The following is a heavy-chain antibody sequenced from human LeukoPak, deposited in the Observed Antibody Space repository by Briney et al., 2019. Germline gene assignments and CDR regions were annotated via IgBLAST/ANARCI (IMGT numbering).Heavy chain of an antibody. D-gene: IGHD5-18*01. CDR2: IRYDGSNK. J-gene: IGHJ4*02. CDR1: GFTLSSYA. CDR3: AKIEATWIQGEGALFDY. Sequence: GGSLRLSCAASGFTLSSYAMSWVRQAPGKGLEWVAFIRYDGSNKYYADSVKGRFTISRDNSKNTLYLQMNSLRAEDTAVYYCAKIEATWIQGEGALFDYWGQGTLVTVSS. V-gene: IGHV3-30*02.